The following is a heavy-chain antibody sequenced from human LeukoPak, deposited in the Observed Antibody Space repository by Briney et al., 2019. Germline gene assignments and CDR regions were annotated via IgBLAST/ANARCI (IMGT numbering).Heavy chain of an antibody. D-gene: IGHD6-19*01. CDR2: ISSSSSYI. V-gene: IGHV3-21*04. CDR3: VKDRYSSGWYWAAFDI. J-gene: IGHJ3*02. Sequence: PGGSLRLSCAASGFTFSSYSMNWVRQAPGKGLEWVSSISSSSSYIYYADSVKGRFTISRDNAKNSLYLQMNSLRAEDTAVYYCVKDRYSSGWYWAAFDIWGQGTMVTVSS. CDR1: GFTFSSYS.